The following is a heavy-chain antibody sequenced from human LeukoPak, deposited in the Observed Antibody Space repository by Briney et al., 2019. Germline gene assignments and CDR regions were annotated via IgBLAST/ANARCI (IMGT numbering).Heavy chain of an antibody. CDR1: GGTFSSYD. Sequence: GASVKVSCKASGGTFSSYDFSWVRQAPGQGREWMGGIIPIFGSANYAQKFLGRVTITADETTSTAYMVLSSLRSEDTAVYYCARGPYYDFWSGYPYYYYYYMDVWGKGTTVTVSS. CDR3: ARGPYYDFWSGYPYYYYYYMDV. V-gene: IGHV1-69*13. J-gene: IGHJ6*03. D-gene: IGHD3-3*01. CDR2: IIPIFGSA.